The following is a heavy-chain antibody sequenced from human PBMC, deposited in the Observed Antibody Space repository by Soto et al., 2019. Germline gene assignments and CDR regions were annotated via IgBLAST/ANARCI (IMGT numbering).Heavy chain of an antibody. CDR2: IIPIFGTT. J-gene: IGHJ6*02. V-gene: IGHV1-69*12. CDR3: ARPYNGSLESSYSYAVDV. Sequence: QVQLVQSGAEVKKPGSSVTVSCKASGGTFSSYAVSWVRQAPGQGLEWMGGIIPIFGTTNYPLKFQGRVSITADQSQSTAYLELSSLTCKDTAVYYCARPYNGSLESSYSYAVDVWGQGTTVIVSS. D-gene: IGHD6-13*01. CDR1: GGTFSSYA.